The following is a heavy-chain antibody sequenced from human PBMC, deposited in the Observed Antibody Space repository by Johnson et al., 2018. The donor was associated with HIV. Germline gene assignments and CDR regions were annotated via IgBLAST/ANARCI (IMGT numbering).Heavy chain of an antibody. CDR3: TTGLTIFGVVILDAFDI. D-gene: IGHD3-3*01. J-gene: IGHJ3*02. V-gene: IGHV3-15*01. CDR1: GFTFSSYA. Sequence: VQLVESGGGVVQPGRSLRLSCAASGFTFSSYAMHWVRQAPGKGLEWVGRIKSKTDGGTTDYAAPVKGRFTISRDDSKNTLYLQMNSLKTEDTAVYYCTTGLTIFGVVILDAFDIWGQGTMVTVSS. CDR2: IKSKTDGGTT.